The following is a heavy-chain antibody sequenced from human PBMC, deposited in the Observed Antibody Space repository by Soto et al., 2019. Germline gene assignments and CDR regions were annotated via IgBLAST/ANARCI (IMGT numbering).Heavy chain of an antibody. CDR2: IHYNGNT. J-gene: IGHJ4*02. V-gene: IGHV4-59*01. D-gene: IGHD5-12*01. CDR1: GDSISAYS. Sequence: PSETLSLTCTVSGDSISAYSWSWVRQPPGKGLEWIGNIHYNGNTKYNPSLKSRVSMSVDTSKNQFSLRLISVTAADTAKYFCAREGNLGRWLQPLDFWGQATLVTGPS. CDR3: AREGNLGRWLQPLDF.